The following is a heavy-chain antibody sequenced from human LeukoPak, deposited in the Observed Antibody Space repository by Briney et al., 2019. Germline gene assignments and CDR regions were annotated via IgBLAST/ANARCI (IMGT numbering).Heavy chain of an antibody. V-gene: IGHV1-8*01. D-gene: IGHD2-15*01. CDR2: MNPNSGNT. CDR1: GYTFTSYD. Sequence: GESLKISCKASGYTFTSYDINWVRQATGQGLEWMGWMNPNSGNTGYAQKFQGRVTMTRNTSISTAYMELSSLRSEDTAVYYCAREVCSGGSCYSGGMDVWGQGTTVTVSS. J-gene: IGHJ6*02. CDR3: AREVCSGGSCYSGGMDV.